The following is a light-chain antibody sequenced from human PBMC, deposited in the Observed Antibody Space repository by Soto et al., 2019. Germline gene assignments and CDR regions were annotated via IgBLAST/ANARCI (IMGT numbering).Light chain of an antibody. CDR2: GIS. J-gene: IGKJ2*01. CDR3: HQYGSKPNT. Sequence: EIVLTQSPGTMSVSPGERATLSCRASQAITASYLAWYHQSPGQAPRLLIYGISIRAPGIPDRFSGSGSGSDFTLTIDSLESEGVGVFFCHQYGSKPNTLGQGTSLQI. V-gene: IGKV3-20*01. CDR1: QAITASY.